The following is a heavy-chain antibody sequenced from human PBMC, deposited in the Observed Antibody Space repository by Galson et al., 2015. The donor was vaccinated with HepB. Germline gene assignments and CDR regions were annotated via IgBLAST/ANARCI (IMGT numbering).Heavy chain of an antibody. CDR3: ARGHQRLYNYYMDV. J-gene: IGHJ6*03. Sequence: SLRLSCAVSGFIFGDYSMNWVRQAPGKGLEWVSSITISSSHKNYADSVKGRFTISRDNAKNSLYLEMNSLRASDTAIYYCARGHQRLYNYYMDVWGKGTTVIVSS. CDR2: ITISSSHK. CDR1: GFIFGDYS. V-gene: IGHV3-21*04.